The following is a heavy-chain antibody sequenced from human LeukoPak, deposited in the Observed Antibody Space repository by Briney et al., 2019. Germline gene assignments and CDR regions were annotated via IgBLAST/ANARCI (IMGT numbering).Heavy chain of an antibody. D-gene: IGHD6-13*01. CDR3: ARETLGIDY. CDR2: ISSSGSTI. J-gene: IGHJ4*02. CDR1: GFTFSSYG. V-gene: IGHV3-48*01. Sequence: HPGGSLRLSCAASGFTFSSYGMSWLRQAPGKGLEWVSYISSSGSTITYADSVKGRFTISRDNAKNSLYLQMSSLRAEDTAVYYCARETLGIDYWGQGTLVTISS.